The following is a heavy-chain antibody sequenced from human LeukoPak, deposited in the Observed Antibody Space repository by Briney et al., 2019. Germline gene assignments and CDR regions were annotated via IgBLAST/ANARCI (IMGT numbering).Heavy chain of an antibody. J-gene: IGHJ4*02. D-gene: IGHD3-10*01. CDR2: ISGSGGST. CDR3: AKGGGLWFGELFDY. V-gene: IGHV3-23*01. CDR1: GFTFSSYA. Sequence: GGSLRLSCAASGFTFSSYAMSWVRQAPGKGLEWVSAISGSGGSTYYADSVKGRFTISRDNSKNPLYPQLNSLRAEDTAVYYCAKGGGLWFGELFDYWGQGTLVTVSS.